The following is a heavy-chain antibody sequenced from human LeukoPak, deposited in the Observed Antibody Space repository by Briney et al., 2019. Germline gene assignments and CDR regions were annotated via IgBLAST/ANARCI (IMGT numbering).Heavy chain of an antibody. D-gene: IGHD2-8*01. CDR1: AYTFTGYY. CDR2: IDPNNGDT. CDR3: ARRSRNGLDAFDI. J-gene: IGHJ3*02. Sequence: EASVKVSCKASAYTFTGYYLHWVRQAPGQGPEWVGWIDPNNGDTEYAQEFQGRVTMTRVRTISTAYMELRRLTSDDTAVYYCARRSRNGLDAFDIWGQGTMVTVSS. V-gene: IGHV1-2*02.